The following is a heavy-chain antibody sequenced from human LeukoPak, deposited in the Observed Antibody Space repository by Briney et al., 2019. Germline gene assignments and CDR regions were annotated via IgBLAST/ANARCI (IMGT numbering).Heavy chain of an antibody. CDR3: ARSNWDSNVGIDY. D-gene: IGHD1-7*01. Sequence: SETLSLTCTVSGGSISSSSYYWGWIRQPPGKGLEWIGTMYYSGITYYNPSLKSRVTTSVDTSKNLFTLKVSSVTAADTAVYYCARSNWDSNVGIDYWGQGILVIVSS. CDR2: MYYSGIT. J-gene: IGHJ4*02. CDR1: GGSISSSSYY. V-gene: IGHV4-39*01.